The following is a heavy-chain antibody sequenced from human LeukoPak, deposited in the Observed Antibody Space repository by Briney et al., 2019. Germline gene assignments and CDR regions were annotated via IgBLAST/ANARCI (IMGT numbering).Heavy chain of an antibody. Sequence: GGSLRLSCAASGFPFSGYWMHWVRQAPGKGLVWVSRINSDGSSTSYADSVEGRFTISRDSAKNTLYLQMNSLRAEDTAVYYCYYFGSGSYSVADYWGQGILVTVSS. D-gene: IGHD3-10*01. CDR2: INSDGSST. CDR3: YYFGSGSYSVADY. J-gene: IGHJ4*02. V-gene: IGHV3-74*01. CDR1: GFPFSGYW.